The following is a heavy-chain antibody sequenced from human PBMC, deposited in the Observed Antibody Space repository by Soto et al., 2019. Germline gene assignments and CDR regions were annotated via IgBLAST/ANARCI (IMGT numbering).Heavy chain of an antibody. D-gene: IGHD1-20*01. CDR2: ISSSSTYI. CDR1: EFTFSNYT. CDR3: ARETGSYNLNDGLMDV. V-gene: IGHV3-21*01. J-gene: IGHJ6*02. Sequence: EVQLVESGGGLVKPGGSLRLSCAASEFTFSNYTMNWVRQAPGKGLEWVSSISSSSTYIYYADSVTGRFTISRDNAKNSLFLQMNSLRADDTAVYYCARETGSYNLNDGLMDVCGQGTTVTVSS.